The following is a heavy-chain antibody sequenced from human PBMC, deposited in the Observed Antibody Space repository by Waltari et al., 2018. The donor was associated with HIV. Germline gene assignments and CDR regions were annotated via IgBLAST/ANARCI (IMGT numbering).Heavy chain of an antibody. D-gene: IGHD5-18*01. CDR2: IWYDGTRK. V-gene: IGHV3-33*01. CDR3: ARVEGTGSYGPFDY. J-gene: IGHJ4*02. CDR1: GFTCTAYG. Sequence: QVQLVESGGGVVQHGRSLRLSGVAAGFTCTAYGVHWVLQAPGKGLEWVALIWYDGTRKYYADSVKGRFTISRDNSKNTVYLQMSSLRAEDTARYYCARVEGTGSYGPFDYWGQGTPVTVSS.